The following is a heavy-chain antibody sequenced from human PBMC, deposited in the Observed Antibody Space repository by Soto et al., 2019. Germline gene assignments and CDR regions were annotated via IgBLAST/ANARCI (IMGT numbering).Heavy chain of an antibody. Sequence: QITLKESGPTLVKPTETLTLTCTFSGFSLSTPAVGVAWIRQPPGKALEWLALIYWDNDQTYTPSLKTRLTISRGTSKNQVALTMTNMDPVDTATYFCAHSFGDIRGRYYHYFGLDVWGQGTPVTVSS. D-gene: IGHD3-3*01. CDR3: AHSFGDIRGRYYHYFGLDV. CDR1: GFSLSTPAVG. CDR2: IYWDNDQ. J-gene: IGHJ6*02. V-gene: IGHV2-5*02.